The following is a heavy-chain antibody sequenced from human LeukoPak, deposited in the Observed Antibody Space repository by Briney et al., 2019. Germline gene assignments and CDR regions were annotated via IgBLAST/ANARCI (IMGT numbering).Heavy chain of an antibody. V-gene: IGHV3-13*01. CDR3: ARGPGYSGYDYVYYGMDV. D-gene: IGHD5-12*01. CDR1: GFTFSSYD. CDR2: IGTAGDT. Sequence: AGGSLRLSCAASGFTFSSYDMHWVRQATGKGLEWVSAIGTAGDTYYPGSVKGRFTISRENAKDPLYLQMNSLRAGDTAVYYCARGPGYSGYDYVYYGMDVWGQGTTVTVSS. J-gene: IGHJ6*02.